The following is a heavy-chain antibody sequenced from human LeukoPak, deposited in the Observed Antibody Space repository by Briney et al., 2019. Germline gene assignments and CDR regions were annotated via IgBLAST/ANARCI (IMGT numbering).Heavy chain of an antibody. V-gene: IGHV4-39*01. CDR2: IYYSWST. D-gene: IGHD3-10*01. CDR3: ARCSNYYGSGSEGDY. J-gene: IGHJ4*02. Sequence: SETLSLTCTVSGGSISSSSYYWGWIRQPPGKGLEWIGSIYYSWSTYYNPSLKSRVTISVDTSKNQFSLKLSSVTAADTAVYYCARCSNYYGSGSEGDYWGQGTLVTVSS. CDR1: GGSISSSSYY.